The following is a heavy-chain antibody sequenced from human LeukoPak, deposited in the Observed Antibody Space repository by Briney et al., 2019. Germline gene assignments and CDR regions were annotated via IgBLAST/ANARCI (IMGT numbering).Heavy chain of an antibody. J-gene: IGHJ6*04. V-gene: IGHV3-21*01. CDR1: GFTFSSYS. CDR3: ARDQGFLEWKEDV. CDR2: ISSSSSYI. D-gene: IGHD3-3*01. Sequence: EGSLRLSCAASGFTFSSYSMNWVRQAPGKGLEWVSSISSSSSYIYYADSVKGRFTISRDNAKNSLYLQMNSLRAEDTAVYYCARDQGFLEWKEDVWGKGTTVTVSS.